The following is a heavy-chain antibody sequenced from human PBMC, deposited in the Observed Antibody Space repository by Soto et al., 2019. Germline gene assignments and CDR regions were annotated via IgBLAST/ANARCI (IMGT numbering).Heavy chain of an antibody. CDR3: ARDRAVPAAIAVFGFKAYYYGMDV. CDR2: IYYSGST. J-gene: IGHJ6*02. CDR1: GGSISSGDYY. Sequence: SETLSLTCTVSGGSISSGDYYWSWIRQPPGKGLEWIGYIYYSGSTYYNPSLKSRVTISVDTSKNQFSLKLSSVTAADTAVYYCARDRAVPAAIAVFGFKAYYYGMDVWGRGTTVTVSS. D-gene: IGHD2-2*02. V-gene: IGHV4-30-4*01.